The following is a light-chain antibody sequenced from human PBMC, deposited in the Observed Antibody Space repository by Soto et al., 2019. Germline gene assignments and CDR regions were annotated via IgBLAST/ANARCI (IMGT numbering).Light chain of an antibody. Sequence: QSVLTQPASVSGSPGQSITISCTGTSSDIGGYNYVSWYQQHPGKAHKLMIYEVRNRPSGVSNRFSGSKSGNTASLTISGLQAECEADYYCSSYTSSSTLYVFGTGTKGTVL. CDR2: EVR. J-gene: IGLJ1*01. V-gene: IGLV2-14*01. CDR1: SSDIGGYNY. CDR3: SSYTSSSTLYV.